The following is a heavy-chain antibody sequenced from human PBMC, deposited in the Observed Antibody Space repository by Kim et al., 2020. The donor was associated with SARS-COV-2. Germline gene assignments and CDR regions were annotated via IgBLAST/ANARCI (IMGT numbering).Heavy chain of an antibody. J-gene: IGHJ4*01. D-gene: IGHD2-15*01. CDR1: GFTFSSYG. CDR2: IWYDGSNK. CDR3: AKDPSGCRGGTCYPDY. Sequence: GGSLRLSCAPSGFTFSSYGMHWVRQAPGKGLESVAVIWYDGSNKYYADSVKGRFTISRDNSKHTLYLQMNSLRVEDTAVYYCAKDPSGCRGGTCYPDYWGHGILVTVSS. V-gene: IGHV3-33*06.